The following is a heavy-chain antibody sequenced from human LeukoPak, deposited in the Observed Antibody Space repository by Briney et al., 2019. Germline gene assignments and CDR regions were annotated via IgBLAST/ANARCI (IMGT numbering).Heavy chain of an antibody. CDR2: ISSSSSYI. J-gene: IGHJ6*03. V-gene: IGHV3-21*01. Sequence: GGSLRLSYAASGFTFSSYSMNWVRQAPGKGLEWVSSISSSSSYIYYADSVKGRFTISRDNAKNSLYLQMNSLRAEDTAVYYCAREILYDSSGYYYYYYYMDVWGKGTTVTVSS. CDR3: AREILYDSSGYYYYYYYMDV. CDR1: GFTFSSYS. D-gene: IGHD3-22*01.